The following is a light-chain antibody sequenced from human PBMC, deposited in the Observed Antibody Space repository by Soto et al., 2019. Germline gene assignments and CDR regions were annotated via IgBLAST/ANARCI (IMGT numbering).Light chain of an antibody. V-gene: IGKV1-27*01. Sequence: DIQMTQSPSSLSASVGDRVTITCRASEPISSYLNWYQQKPGQAPKLLIYGASNLQSGVPSRFIGSGSGTDFTLTISSLQPEDVATYYCQKYNSAPRTFGQGTKVDIK. CDR3: QKYNSAPRT. J-gene: IGKJ1*01. CDR1: EPISSY. CDR2: GAS.